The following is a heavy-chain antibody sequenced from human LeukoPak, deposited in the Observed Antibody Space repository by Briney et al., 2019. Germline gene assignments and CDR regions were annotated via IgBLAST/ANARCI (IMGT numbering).Heavy chain of an antibody. V-gene: IGHV4-30-4*01. D-gene: IGHD2-8*01. CDR1: GGSISSGDYY. Sequence: SQTLSLTCTVSGGSISSGDYYWSWIRQPPGKGLEWIGYIYYSGSTYYNPSLKSRVTISVDTSKNQFSLKLSSVTAADTAVYYCARGRRQLMVYAKDYYYGMDVWGQGTTVTVSS. CDR2: IYYSGST. CDR3: ARGRRQLMVYAKDYYYGMDV. J-gene: IGHJ6*02.